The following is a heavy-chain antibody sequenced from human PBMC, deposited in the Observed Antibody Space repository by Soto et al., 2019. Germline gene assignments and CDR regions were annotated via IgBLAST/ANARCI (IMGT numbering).Heavy chain of an antibody. CDR1: GYTLNTYG. J-gene: IGHJ4*02. Sequence: QVQLVQSGAEVKKPGASVKVSCKASGYTLNTYGITWVRQSPGQGLAWMGWISANNDHTNYPQKLQGRVTMTTDTSTSTAYRELRSLTSDDSAVYYCARGTYFDYWGQGTLVTVSS. CDR3: ARGTYFDY. V-gene: IGHV1-18*01. CDR2: ISANNDHT.